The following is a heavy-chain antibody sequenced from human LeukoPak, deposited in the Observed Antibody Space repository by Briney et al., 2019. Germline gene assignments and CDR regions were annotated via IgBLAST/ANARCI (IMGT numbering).Heavy chain of an antibody. V-gene: IGHV1-18*01. CDR1: GYTFTSYG. D-gene: IGHD4-17*01. CDR3: ARDPPEGAADYGDSRGWFDP. J-gene: IGHJ5*02. Sequence: ASVKVSCKASGYTFTSYGISWVRQAPGQGLEWMGWISAYNGNTNYAQKLQGRVTMTTDTSTSTAYMELRSLRSDDTAVYYCARDPPEGAADYGDSRGWFDPWGQGTLVTVSS. CDR2: ISAYNGNT.